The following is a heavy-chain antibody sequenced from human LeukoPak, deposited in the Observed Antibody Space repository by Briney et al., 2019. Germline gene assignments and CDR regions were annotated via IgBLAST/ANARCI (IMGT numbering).Heavy chain of an antibody. CDR1: GGSISSYY. V-gene: IGHV4-59*01. D-gene: IGHD2-21*01. Sequence: PSETLSLTCTVSGGSISSYYWSWIRQPPGKGLEWIGFIFYSGTTNYNPSLKSRVTISVDTSKNQFSLKLSSVAAADTAVYYCARGDWNKFDYWGQGTLVSVSS. J-gene: IGHJ4*02. CDR3: ARGDWNKFDY. CDR2: IFYSGTT.